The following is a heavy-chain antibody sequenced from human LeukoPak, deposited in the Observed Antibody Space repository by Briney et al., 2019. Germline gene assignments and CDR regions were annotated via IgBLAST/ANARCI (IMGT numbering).Heavy chain of an antibody. CDR3: TSDTIQGLGWFDP. Sequence: ASVKVSCKASGYTFTNYGITWMRQAPGQGLEWMGWINTYNGNTNYAQKLQGRVTITTDTSTSTAYMEMRSLRSEDTAVYYCTSDTIQGLGWFDPWGQGTLVTVSS. CDR1: GYTFTNYG. CDR2: INTYNGNT. J-gene: IGHJ5*02. V-gene: IGHV1-18*01. D-gene: IGHD3-16*01.